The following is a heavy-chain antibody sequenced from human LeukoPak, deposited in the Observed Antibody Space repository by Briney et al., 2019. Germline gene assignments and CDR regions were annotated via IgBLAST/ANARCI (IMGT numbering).Heavy chain of an antibody. V-gene: IGHV1-46*01. Sequence: ASVKVSCKASGYTFPSYGISWVRRAPGQGLEWMGIINPSGGSTSYAQKFQGRVTMTRDTSTSTVYMELSSLRSEDTAVYYCARDLFLGQAIVGYWGQGTLVTVSS. D-gene: IGHD2-21*01. J-gene: IGHJ4*02. CDR1: GYTFPSYG. CDR2: INPSGGST. CDR3: ARDLFLGQAIVGY.